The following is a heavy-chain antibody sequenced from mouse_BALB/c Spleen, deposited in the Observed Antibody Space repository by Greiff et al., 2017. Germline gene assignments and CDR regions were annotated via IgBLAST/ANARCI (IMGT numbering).Heavy chain of an antibody. J-gene: IGHJ3*01. CDR1: GYTFTSYW. CDR2: IYPSDSYT. V-gene: IGHV1-69*02. D-gene: IGHD2-3*01. Sequence: QVQLQQPGAELVRPGASVKLSCKASGYTFTSYWINWVKQRPGQGLEWIGNIYPSDSYTNYNQKFKDKATLTVDKSSSTAYMQLSSPTSEDSAVYYCTREGDGYFAYWGQGTLVTVSA. CDR3: TREGDGYFAY.